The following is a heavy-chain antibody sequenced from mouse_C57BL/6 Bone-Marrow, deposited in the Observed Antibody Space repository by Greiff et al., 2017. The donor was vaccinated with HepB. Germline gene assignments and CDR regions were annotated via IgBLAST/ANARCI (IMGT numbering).Heavy chain of an antibody. D-gene: IGHD3-3*01. CDR2: ISDSGSYT. Sequence: DVQLQESGGGLVKPGGSLKLSCAASGFTFSSYAMSWVRQTPEKRLEWVATISDSGSYTYYPDNVKGRFTISRDNAKNNLYLQMSHLKSEDTAMYYCARDMITSRDYWGQGTTLTVSS. CDR1: GFTFSSYA. V-gene: IGHV5-4*01. J-gene: IGHJ2*01. CDR3: ARDMITSRDY.